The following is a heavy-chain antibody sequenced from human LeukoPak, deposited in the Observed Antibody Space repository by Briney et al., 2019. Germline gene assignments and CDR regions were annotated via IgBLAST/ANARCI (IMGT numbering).Heavy chain of an antibody. J-gene: IGHJ6*03. D-gene: IGHD2-15*01. CDR2: ISAYNGNT. CDR1: AYTFTSYG. CDR3: ARDLGYCSGGSCYYYYMDI. Sequence: GAGVKVCFKCSAYTFTSYGNCWVRHAPGQGLEWMGWISAYNGNTNYALKPQGRVTMTTDTSTSTAYMELRSLRSDDTAVYYCARDLGYCSGGSCYYYYMDIWGKGTTVTVSS. V-gene: IGHV1-18*01.